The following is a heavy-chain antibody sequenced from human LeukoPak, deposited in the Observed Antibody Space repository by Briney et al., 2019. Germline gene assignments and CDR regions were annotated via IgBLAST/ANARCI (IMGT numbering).Heavy chain of an antibody. V-gene: IGHV4-30-4*01. CDR3: ARVQKHRHSSSPRWYYFDY. Sequence: SQTLSLTCTISGDSISSGDYYWSWIRQPPGKGLEWIGYIYYSGSTYYNPSLKSRVTISVDRSKNQFSLKLSSVTAADTAVYYCARVQKHRHSSSPRWYYFDYWGQGTLVTVSS. CDR2: IYYSGST. D-gene: IGHD6-13*01. J-gene: IGHJ4*02. CDR1: GDSISSGDYY.